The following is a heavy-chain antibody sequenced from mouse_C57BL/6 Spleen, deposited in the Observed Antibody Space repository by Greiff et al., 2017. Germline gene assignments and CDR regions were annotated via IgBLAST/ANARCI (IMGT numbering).Heavy chain of an antibody. V-gene: IGHV1-59*01. CDR3: ARRGTYSFDY. CDR2: IDPSDSYT. D-gene: IGHD3-1*01. J-gene: IGHJ2*01. Sequence: QVQLQQPGAELVRPGTSVKLSCKASGYTFTSYWMHWVKQSPGQGLEWIGMIDPSDSYTNSNQKFKGKATLTVDTSSSTAYMQISSLTYEDSAVYYCARRGTYSFDYWGQGTTLTVSS. CDR1: GYTFTSYW.